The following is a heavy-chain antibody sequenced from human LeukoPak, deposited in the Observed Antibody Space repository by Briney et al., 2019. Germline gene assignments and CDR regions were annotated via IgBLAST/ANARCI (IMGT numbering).Heavy chain of an antibody. CDR3: ARSNYDSTTFYYHLDL. Sequence: AAXGXTFSSYSMNWVRQAPGKGLEWVSSISSSSSYIYYADSVKGRFTISRDNAKNTPSLQMNSLSAEDTAVYYCARSNYDSTTFYYHLDLWGQGTLXT. D-gene: IGHD2/OR15-2a*01. CDR2: ISSSSSYI. CDR1: GXTFSSYS. V-gene: IGHV3-21*01. J-gene: IGHJ5*02.